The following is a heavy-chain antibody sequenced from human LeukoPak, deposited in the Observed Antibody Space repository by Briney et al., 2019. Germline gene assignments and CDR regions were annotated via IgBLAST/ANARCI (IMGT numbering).Heavy chain of an antibody. CDR2: IYHSGST. CDR3: ASPGGDKPPTDGSWFSGSYYYYYYMDV. J-gene: IGHJ6*03. D-gene: IGHD3-10*01. CDR1: GYSISSGYY. V-gene: IGHV4-38-2*02. Sequence: SETLSLTCTVSGYSISSGYYWGWIRQPPGKGLEWIGSIYHSGSTYYNPSLKSRVTISVDTSKNQFSLKLSSVTAADTAVYYCASPGGDKPPTDGSWFSGSYYYYYYMDVWGKGTTVTVSS.